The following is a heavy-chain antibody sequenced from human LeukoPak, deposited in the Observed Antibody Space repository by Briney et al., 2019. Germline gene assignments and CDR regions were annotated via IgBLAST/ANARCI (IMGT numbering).Heavy chain of an antibody. Sequence: GASVKVSCKASGYAFTGYYMHWVRQAPGQGLEWMGRINPNSGGTNYAQKFQGRVTMTTDTSTSTAYMELRSLRSDDTAVYYCARFSYGYSSFDYWGQGTLVTVSS. CDR3: ARFSYGYSSFDY. J-gene: IGHJ4*02. CDR1: GYAFTGYY. V-gene: IGHV1-2*06. D-gene: IGHD5-18*01. CDR2: INPNSGGT.